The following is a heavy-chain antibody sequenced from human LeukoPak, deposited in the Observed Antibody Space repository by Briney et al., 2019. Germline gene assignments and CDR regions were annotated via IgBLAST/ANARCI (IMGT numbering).Heavy chain of an antibody. J-gene: IGHJ4*02. Sequence: ASVKDSCKAFGYTFITYYMHWVRQAPGQGLEWMGIINPSGGTTSYAQKFQGRVTMTRDTSTSTVYMELSSLRSEDTAVYYCARGPYGDYGDYWGQGTLVTVSS. CDR2: INPSGGTT. D-gene: IGHD4-17*01. V-gene: IGHV1-46*01. CDR3: ARGPYGDYGDY. CDR1: GYTFITYY.